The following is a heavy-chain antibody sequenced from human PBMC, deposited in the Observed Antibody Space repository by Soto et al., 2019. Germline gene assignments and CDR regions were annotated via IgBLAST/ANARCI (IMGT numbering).Heavy chain of an antibody. CDR2: IYYSGST. J-gene: IGHJ4*02. CDR1: GGSISSGDYY. CDR3: ARGGYYYDSSGYYEPITFDY. V-gene: IGHV4-30-4*01. Sequence: PSETLSLTCTVSGGSISSGDYYWSWIRQPPGKGLEWIGYIYYSGSTYYNPSLKSRVTISVDTSKNQFSLKLSSVTAADTAVYYCARGGYYYDSSGYYEPITFDYWGQGALVTVSS. D-gene: IGHD3-22*01.